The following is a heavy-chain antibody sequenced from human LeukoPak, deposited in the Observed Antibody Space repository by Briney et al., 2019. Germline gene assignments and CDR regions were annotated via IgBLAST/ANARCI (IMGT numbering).Heavy chain of an antibody. CDR3: ARRANPYYYDSSGYYVRRYNWFDP. D-gene: IGHD3-22*01. CDR1: GYSISSGYY. CDR2: IYHSGST. V-gene: IGHV4-38-2*02. J-gene: IGHJ5*02. Sequence: SETLSLTCTVSGYSISSGYYWGWIRQPPGKGLEWIGSIYHSGSTNYNPSLKSRVTISVDTSKNQFSLKLSSVTAADTAVYYCARRANPYYYDSSGYYVRRYNWFDPWGQGTLVTVSS.